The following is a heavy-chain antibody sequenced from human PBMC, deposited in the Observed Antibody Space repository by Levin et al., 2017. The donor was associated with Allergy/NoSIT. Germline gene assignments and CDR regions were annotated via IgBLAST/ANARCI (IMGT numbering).Heavy chain of an antibody. V-gene: IGHV4-61*02. Sequence: SETLSLTCTVSGDSISSRDYYWSWVRQPAGKGLEWIGRIYYSGHTNYNPSLKSRLTMSVDTSENQFSLTLSSVTAADTAVYYCARDRKITMVRGVAQYYFDNWGQGTLVTVSS. D-gene: IGHD3-10*01. CDR1: GDSISSRDYY. CDR2: IYYSGHT. J-gene: IGHJ4*02. CDR3: ARDRKITMVRGVAQYYFDN.